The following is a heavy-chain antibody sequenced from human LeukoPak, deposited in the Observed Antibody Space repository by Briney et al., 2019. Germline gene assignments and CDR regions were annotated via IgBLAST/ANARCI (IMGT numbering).Heavy chain of an antibody. J-gene: IGHJ4*02. V-gene: IGHV3-30*04. CDR1: GFTFSSYA. CDR2: ISYDGSNK. CDR3: ASVDSDTAMVGYFDY. D-gene: IGHD5-18*01. Sequence: GRSLRLSCAASGFTFSSYAMHWVRQAPGKGLEWVAVISYDGSNKYYADSVKGRFTISRDNSKNTLYLQMNSLRAEDTAVYYCASVDSDTAMVGYFDYWGQGTLVTVSS.